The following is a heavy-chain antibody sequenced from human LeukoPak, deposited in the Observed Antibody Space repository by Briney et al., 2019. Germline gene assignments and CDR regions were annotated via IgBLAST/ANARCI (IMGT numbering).Heavy chain of an antibody. V-gene: IGHV4-59*08. CDR3: ARLGLAPRPYPFDL. CDR2: IYYSGRT. Sequence: SETLSLTCTVSGASSSSYYWGWVRQPPGKGLEYIGYIYYSGRTNYNPSLKSRVTISVDTSKNQFSLMLSSVAAADTAVYCCARLGLAPRPYPFDLWGRGTLVTVSS. J-gene: IGHJ2*01. D-gene: IGHD6-6*01. CDR1: GASSSSYY.